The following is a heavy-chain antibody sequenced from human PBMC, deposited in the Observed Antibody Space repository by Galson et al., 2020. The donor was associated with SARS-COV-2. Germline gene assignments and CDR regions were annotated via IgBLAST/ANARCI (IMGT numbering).Heavy chain of an antibody. CDR2: INRDGSNT. V-gene: IGHV3-74*01. CDR3: AREGRDY. D-gene: IGHD1-26*01. Sequence: GGSLRLSCVVSGFTFSNYWMHWVRQAPGKGLVWVSHINRDGSNTNYADSVKGRFTISRDNAKNTLYLQMNSLRVEDTAVYYCAREGRDYWGQGTLVTVSS. CDR1: GFTFSNYW. J-gene: IGHJ4*02.